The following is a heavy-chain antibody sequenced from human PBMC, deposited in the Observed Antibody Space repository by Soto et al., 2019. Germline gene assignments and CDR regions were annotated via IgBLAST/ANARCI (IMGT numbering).Heavy chain of an antibody. D-gene: IGHD7-27*01. Sequence: SETLSLTCTVSGGSFSSYYWSWIRQPPGKGLEWIGHIYNSGSTNYNPSHKSRVTRSVDTYKNQFPQKLSSVTAADTAVYYCARMLDNRGSHFDYWGQGTLVTVSS. CDR2: IYNSGST. CDR3: ARMLDNRGSHFDY. CDR1: GGSFSSYY. V-gene: IGHV4-59*01. J-gene: IGHJ4*02.